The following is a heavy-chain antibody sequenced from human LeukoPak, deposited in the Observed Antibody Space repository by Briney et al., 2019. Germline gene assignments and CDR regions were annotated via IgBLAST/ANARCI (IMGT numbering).Heavy chain of an antibody. D-gene: IGHD3-16*01. CDR2: IYYSGST. Sequence: SQALSLTCTVSGGSISSGDYYWSWIRQPPGKGLEWIGYIYYSGSTYYTPSLKSRVTISVDTSKNQFSLKLSSVTAADTAVYYCARGYDYAPIDYWGQGTLVTVSS. CDR1: GGSISSGDYY. CDR3: ARGYDYAPIDY. V-gene: IGHV4-30-4*01. J-gene: IGHJ4*02.